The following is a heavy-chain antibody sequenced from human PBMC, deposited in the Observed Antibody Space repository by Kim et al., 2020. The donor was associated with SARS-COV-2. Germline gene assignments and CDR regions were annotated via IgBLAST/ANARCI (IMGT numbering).Heavy chain of an antibody. CDR1: GFTFTQFA. V-gene: IGHV3-23*01. CDR3: ANDRITLFGVLMSF. Sequence: GGSLRLSCAASGFTFTQFAMTWVRQAPGQGLEWLSSISRDGSTYYADSVKGRFAISRDTSKNTLYLQMDSLRAEDTAVYFCANDRITLFGVLMSFWGQGTRVTVSS. CDR2: ISRDGST. J-gene: IGHJ4*02. D-gene: IGHD3-3*01.